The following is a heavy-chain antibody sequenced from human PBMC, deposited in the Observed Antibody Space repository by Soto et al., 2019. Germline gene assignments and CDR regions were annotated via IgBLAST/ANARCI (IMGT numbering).Heavy chain of an antibody. CDR2: IYPGDSNT. CDR1: GFSFTSYW. CDR3: VRPRGPYYYYYGVDV. Sequence: GESLKISCKASGFSFTSYWIGWVRQKPGKGLEWMGIIYPGDSNTRYSPSFQGQVTISADKSISSAYLQWSSLKASDTAMHYCVRPRGPYYYYYGVDVWGQGTTVTVSS. D-gene: IGHD6-25*01. V-gene: IGHV5-51*01. J-gene: IGHJ6*02.